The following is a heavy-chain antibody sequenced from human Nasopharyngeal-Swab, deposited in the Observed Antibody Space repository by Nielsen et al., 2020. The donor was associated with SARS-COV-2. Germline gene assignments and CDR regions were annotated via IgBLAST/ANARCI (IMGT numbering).Heavy chain of an antibody. V-gene: IGHV4-61*01. CDR1: GGSVSSGSYY. Sequence: SETLSLTFTVSGGSVSSGSYYWSWIRQPPGKGLEWIGYIYYSGSTNYNPSLKSRVTISVDTSKNQFSLKLSSVTAADTAVYYCARDHPGWFYGMDVWGQGTTVTVSS. CDR2: IYYSGST. CDR3: ARDHPGWFYGMDV. J-gene: IGHJ6*02. D-gene: IGHD6-19*01.